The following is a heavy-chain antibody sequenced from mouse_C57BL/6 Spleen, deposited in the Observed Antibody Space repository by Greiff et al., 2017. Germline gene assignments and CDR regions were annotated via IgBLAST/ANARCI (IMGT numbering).Heavy chain of an antibody. V-gene: IGHV1-64*01. CDR3: AREDYDEGFAY. CDR2: IHPNSGST. Sequence: QVQLQQSGAELVKPGASVKLSCKASGYTFTSYWMHWVKQRPGQGLEWIGMIHPNSGSTNYNEKFKSKATLTVDKSSSTAYMQLSSLTSEDSAVYYCAREDYDEGFAYWGQGTLVTVSA. J-gene: IGHJ3*01. CDR1: GYTFTSYW. D-gene: IGHD2-4*01.